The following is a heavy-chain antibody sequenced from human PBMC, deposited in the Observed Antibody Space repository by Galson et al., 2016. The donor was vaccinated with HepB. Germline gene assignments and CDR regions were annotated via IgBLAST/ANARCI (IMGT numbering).Heavy chain of an antibody. Sequence: SVKVSCKASGYSFASHGITWVRQAPGQGLEWMGWISPSSNNAIYAQRVQGRVTLTTDTSTNTAYVELRGLTSEDTAVYYCARKVAQGAGAFDIWGQGTLVTVSS. CDR3: ARKVAQGAGAFDI. J-gene: IGHJ3*02. D-gene: IGHD1-26*01. CDR1: GYSFASHG. V-gene: IGHV1-18*01. CDR2: ISPSSNNA.